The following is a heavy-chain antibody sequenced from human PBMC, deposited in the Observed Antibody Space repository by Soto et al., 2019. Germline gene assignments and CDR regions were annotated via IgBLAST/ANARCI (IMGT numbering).Heavy chain of an antibody. CDR2: MNPNSGET. CDR3: ARGPGSSDWRGSYYYMDV. J-gene: IGHJ6*02. V-gene: IGHV1-8*01. D-gene: IGHD2-15*01. CDR1: FSSYD. Sequence: QVQLVQSGAEVKKPGTSVKVACTFSSYDINWVRQAAGQGPEWMAWMNPNSGETRYAQKFQGRVTMTRDTSKFTAYMELSNLRSEDTAVYYCARGPGSSDWRGSYYYMDVWDQGTTVTVSS.